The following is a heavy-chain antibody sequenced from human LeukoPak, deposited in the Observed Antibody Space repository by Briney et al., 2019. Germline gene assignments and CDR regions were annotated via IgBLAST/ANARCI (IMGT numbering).Heavy chain of an antibody. CDR1: GASISTYY. V-gene: IGHV4-59*01. J-gene: IGHJ6*03. CDR3: SGRNYYDSSGYFSNMDV. Sequence: PSETLSLTCTVSGASISTYYWSWIRQPPGKGLEWIGYIYYSGSTNYNPSLKILVTISVDTSKNQSYLKLSSVTAADTAVYYCSGRNYYDSSGYFSNMDVWGKGTTVTVSS. CDR2: IYYSGST. D-gene: IGHD3-22*01.